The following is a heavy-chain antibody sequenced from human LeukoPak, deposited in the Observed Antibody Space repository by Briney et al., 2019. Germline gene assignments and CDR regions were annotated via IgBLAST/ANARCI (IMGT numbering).Heavy chain of an antibody. Sequence: SVKVSCKASEGIFRSYGISWVRQAPGQGLEWMGRIIPIFGIANYAQKFQGRVTITADKSTSTAYMELSSLRSEDTAVYYCARGVYYDSSGYFDYWGQGTLVTVSS. CDR3: ARGVYYDSSGYFDY. V-gene: IGHV1-69*04. CDR1: EGIFRSYG. D-gene: IGHD3-22*01. CDR2: IIPIFGIA. J-gene: IGHJ4*02.